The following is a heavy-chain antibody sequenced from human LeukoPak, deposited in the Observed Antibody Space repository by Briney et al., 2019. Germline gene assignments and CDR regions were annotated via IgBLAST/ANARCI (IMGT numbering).Heavy chain of an antibody. J-gene: IGHJ4*02. CDR1: GYRFTSYW. D-gene: IGHD5-18*01. V-gene: IGHV5-51*01. CDR3: ARQTAMGRSGDY. Sequence: GASLKISCKASGYRFTSYWIGWVRQMPGKGLEWMGIIDPSDSETRYTPSFQGQVTISVDKSLTTADLQWNSLKASDTAMYYWARQTAMGRSGDYWGQGTLVTVSS. CDR2: IDPSDSET.